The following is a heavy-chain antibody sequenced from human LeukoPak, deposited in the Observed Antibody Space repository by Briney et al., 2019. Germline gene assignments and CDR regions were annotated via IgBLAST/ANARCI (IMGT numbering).Heavy chain of an antibody. Sequence: PSETLSLTCTDSGGSISSYYWSLIRQPPGKELEWIGYIYYSGSTNYNPSLKSRVTISVDTSKNQFSLILNSVTAADTAVYYCARYSDAYAGARWFDHWGQGTLVTVSS. J-gene: IGHJ5*02. V-gene: IGHV4-59*01. D-gene: IGHD3-3*01. CDR3: ARYSDAYAGARWFDH. CDR1: GGSISSYY. CDR2: IYYSGST.